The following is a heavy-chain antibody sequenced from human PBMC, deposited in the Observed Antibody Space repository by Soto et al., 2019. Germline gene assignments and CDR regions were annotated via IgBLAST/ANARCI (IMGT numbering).Heavy chain of an antibody. CDR1: GGSISSSSFH. J-gene: IGHJ4*02. V-gene: IGHV4-61*03. D-gene: IGHD2-2*03. CDR3: AREGNLGRWIQPLDS. CDR2: IYYSGST. Sequence: PSETLSLTCTVSGGSISSSSFHWGWIRQPPGKGLEWIGYIYYSGSTNYSPSLKSRVTMSVDTSKNHFSLKLISVTTADTAVYFCAREGNLGRWIQPLDSWGQGTLVTVSS.